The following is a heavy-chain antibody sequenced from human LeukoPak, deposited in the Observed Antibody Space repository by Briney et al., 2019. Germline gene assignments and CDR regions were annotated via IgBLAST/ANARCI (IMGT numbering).Heavy chain of an antibody. Sequence: PSQTLSLTCTVSGASISSGSYYWSWIRQPAGKGLEWIGRIYTSGSTNYNPSLKSRVTISVDTSKNQFSLKLSSVTAADTAVYYCAREGQPDYYYYMDVWGKGTTVTVSS. D-gene: IGHD6-13*01. J-gene: IGHJ6*03. CDR2: IYTSGST. CDR3: AREGQPDYYYYMDV. V-gene: IGHV4-61*02. CDR1: GASISSGSYY.